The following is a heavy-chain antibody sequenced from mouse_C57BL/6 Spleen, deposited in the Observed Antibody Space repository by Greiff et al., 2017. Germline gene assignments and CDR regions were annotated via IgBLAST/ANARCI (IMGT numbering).Heavy chain of an antibody. J-gene: IGHJ1*03. D-gene: IGHD1-1*01. CDR3: ARDTTVVATGYFDV. CDR1: GFTFSSYA. V-gene: IGHV5-4*01. Sequence: EVNVVESGGGLVKPGGSLKLSCAASGFTFSSYAMSWVRQTPEKRLEWVATISDGGSYTYYPDNVKGRFTISRDNAKNNLYLQMSHLKSEDTAMYYCARDTTVVATGYFDVWGTGTTVAVSS. CDR2: ISDGGSYT.